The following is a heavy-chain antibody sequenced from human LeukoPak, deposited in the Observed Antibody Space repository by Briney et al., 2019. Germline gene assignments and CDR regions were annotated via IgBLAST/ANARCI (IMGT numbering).Heavy chain of an antibody. J-gene: IGHJ4*02. V-gene: IGHV1-69*04. CDR3: ARDLWQQLPDY. CDR1: GGTFSSYT. CDR2: TIPILGIA. Sequence: SSVKVSCKASGGTFSSYTISWVRQAPGQGLEWMGGTIPILGIANYAQKFQGRVTITADKSTSTAYMELSSLRSEDTAVYYCARDLWQQLPDYWGQGTLVTVSS. D-gene: IGHD6-13*01.